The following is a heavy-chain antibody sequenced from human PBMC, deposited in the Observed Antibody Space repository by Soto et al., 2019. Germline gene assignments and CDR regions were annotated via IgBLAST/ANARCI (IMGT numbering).Heavy chain of an antibody. J-gene: IGHJ4*02. V-gene: IGHV4-59*12. CDR1: GGSISSYY. Sequence: SETLSLTCTVSGGSISSYYWSWIRQPPGKGLEWLGYIYNSGSTNYNPSLKSRVTISVDTSKNQFSLKLTSVTAADTAVYYCARDKITGLFDYWGQGTLVTVSS. D-gene: IGHD2-8*02. CDR3: ARDKITGLFDY. CDR2: IYNSGST.